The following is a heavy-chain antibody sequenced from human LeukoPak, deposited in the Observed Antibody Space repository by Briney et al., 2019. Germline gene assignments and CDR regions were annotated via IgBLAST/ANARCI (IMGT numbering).Heavy chain of an antibody. V-gene: IGHV3-30*03. CDR3: ARGERLTNIVVVPAAHFDY. D-gene: IGHD2-2*01. CDR1: GFTFSSYG. CDR2: ISYDGSNK. J-gene: IGHJ4*02. Sequence: GGSLRLSCAASGFTFSSYGMHWVRQAPGKGLEWVAVISYDGSNKYYADSVKGRFTISRDNPKNTLYLQMNSLRAEDTAVYYCARGERLTNIVVVPAAHFDYWGQGTLVTVSS.